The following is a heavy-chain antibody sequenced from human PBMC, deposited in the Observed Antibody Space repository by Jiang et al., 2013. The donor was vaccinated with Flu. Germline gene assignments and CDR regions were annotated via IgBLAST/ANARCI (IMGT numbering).Heavy chain of an antibody. CDR2: ITSTSGAV. J-gene: IGHJ4*02. D-gene: IGHD4-17*01. CDR1: GITFTDFG. Sequence: QLLESGGKLVRPGESLRLSCVASGITFTDFGMNWVRQAPGKGLEWLSHITSTSGAVYYADSVKGRFTISRDNDKNSLSLQMSNLRPEDTAVYYCASGDLAFDFWGQGTLVTVSS. V-gene: IGHV3-48*01. CDR3: ASGDLAFDF.